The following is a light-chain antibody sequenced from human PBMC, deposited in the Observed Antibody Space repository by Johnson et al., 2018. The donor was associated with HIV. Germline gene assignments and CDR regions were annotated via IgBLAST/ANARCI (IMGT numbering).Light chain of an antibody. CDR2: DNN. J-gene: IGLJ1*01. V-gene: IGLV1-51*01. Sequence: QSVLTQPPSVSAAPGQKVTISCSGSSSNIGNNYVSWYQQLPGTAPKLLIYDNNKRPSGIPDRLSGSKSGTSAPMGITGLRTGDEADYYCGTWDNSLSAYVFGTGTTVTVL. CDR1: SSNIGNNY. CDR3: GTWDNSLSAYV.